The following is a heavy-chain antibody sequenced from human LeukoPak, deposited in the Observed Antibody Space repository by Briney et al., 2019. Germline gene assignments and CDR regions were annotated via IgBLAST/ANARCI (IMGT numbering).Heavy chain of an antibody. Sequence: ASVKVSCRASGFMFTRYTISWLRQAPGQGLEWVGWISPYTGNTNYAQKVQGRVTMTTDASTNSAYMELRSLRSDDTAMYYCARVMMTVVTAHASEIWGLGTMVTVSS. V-gene: IGHV1-18*01. J-gene: IGHJ3*02. CDR3: ARVMMTVVTAHASEI. CDR1: GFMFTRYT. D-gene: IGHD2-21*02. CDR2: ISPYTGNT.